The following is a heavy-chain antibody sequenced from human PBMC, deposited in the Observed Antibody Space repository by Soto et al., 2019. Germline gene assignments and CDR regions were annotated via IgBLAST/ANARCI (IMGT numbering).Heavy chain of an antibody. Sequence: EPLSLTYTISGCSNSVYYGSWIRQSPRQGLEWIGYVYDNGRPYYSPSLKSRVTISADTSKNQISLKLTSATAADTAVYYCARGVGSSPPRYWGRGTLVTVSS. CDR2: VYDNGRP. CDR3: ARGVGSSPPRY. D-gene: IGHD3-9*01. CDR1: GCSNSVYY. J-gene: IGHJ4*02. V-gene: IGHV4-59*01.